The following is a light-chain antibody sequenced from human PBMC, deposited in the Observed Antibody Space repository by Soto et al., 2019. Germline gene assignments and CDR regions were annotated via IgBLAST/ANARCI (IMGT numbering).Light chain of an antibody. CDR3: QQRQHWPPIT. J-gene: IGKJ5*01. CDR1: QSVANY. CDR2: DAS. V-gene: IGKV3-11*01. Sequence: EIVLTQSPATLSFSPGERATLSCRASQSVANYVAWFQQKPGQAPRLLLHDASNRAAGVPARFSGSGSGTDFTLTITSLEPEDFAVYYCQQRQHWPPITFGQGTRLEIK.